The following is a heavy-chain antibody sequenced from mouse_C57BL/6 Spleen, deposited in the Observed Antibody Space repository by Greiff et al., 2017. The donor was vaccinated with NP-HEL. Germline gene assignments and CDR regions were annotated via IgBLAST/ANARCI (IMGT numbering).Heavy chain of an antibody. J-gene: IGHJ3*01. CDR1: GFTFTDYY. CDR2: IRNKANGYTT. Sequence: VQLKESGGGLVQPGGSLSLSCAASGFTFTDYYMSWVRQPPGKALEWLGFIRNKANGYTTEYSASVKGRFTISRDNSQSILYLQMNALRAEDSATYYCARSSHYDGYAYWGQGTLVTVSA. CDR3: ARSSHYDGYAY. D-gene: IGHD2-3*01. V-gene: IGHV7-3*01.